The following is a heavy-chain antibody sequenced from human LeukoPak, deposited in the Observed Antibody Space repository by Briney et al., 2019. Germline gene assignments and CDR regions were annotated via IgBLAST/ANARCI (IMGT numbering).Heavy chain of an antibody. CDR1: AGSISSSY. CDR2: IYYTGST. V-gene: IGHV4-59*01. Sequence: SQTLSLTRSLSAGSISSSYWGWIRQPPGKGLKWIGYIYYTGSTTYNPSLKSRVTISVDMSKNQFSLKMTSVTAADTAVYYCARNPITLVRGGNWFDPWGQGTLVTVSS. J-gene: IGHJ5*02. CDR3: ARNPITLVRGGNWFDP. D-gene: IGHD3-10*01.